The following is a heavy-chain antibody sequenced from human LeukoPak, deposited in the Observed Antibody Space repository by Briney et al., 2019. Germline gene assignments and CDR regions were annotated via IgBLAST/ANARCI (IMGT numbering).Heavy chain of an antibody. CDR2: ISSSSSYI. D-gene: IGHD3-3*01. Sequence: SGGSLRLSCAASGFTFSSYSMNWVRQAPGKGLEWVSSISSSSSYIYYADSVKGRFTISRDNAKNSLYLQMNSLRAEDTAVYYCASSSSGYDFWSGYYADYWGQGTLVTVSS. CDR1: GFTFSSYS. CDR3: ASSSSGYDFWSGYYADY. V-gene: IGHV3-21*01. J-gene: IGHJ4*02.